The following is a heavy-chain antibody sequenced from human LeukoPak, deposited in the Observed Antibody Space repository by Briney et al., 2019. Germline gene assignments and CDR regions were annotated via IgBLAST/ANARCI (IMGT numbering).Heavy chain of an antibody. V-gene: IGHV1-46*01. CDR2: INPSGGST. D-gene: IGHD3-16*02. J-gene: IGHJ4*02. Sequence: GASVKVSCKASGYTFTSYYMHWVRQAPRQGLEWMGIINPSGGSTSYAQKFQGRVTMTRDTSTSTVYMELSSLRSEDTAVYYCARVPIDYVWGSYRYDFDYWGQGTLVTVSS. CDR1: GYTFTSYY. CDR3: ARVPIDYVWGSYRYDFDY.